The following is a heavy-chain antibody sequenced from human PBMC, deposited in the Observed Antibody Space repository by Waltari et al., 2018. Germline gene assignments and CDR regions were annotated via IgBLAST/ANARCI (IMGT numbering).Heavy chain of an antibody. D-gene: IGHD3-16*01. CDR3: ARGRDYVWNLL. Sequence: QVQLQQWGAGLLKPSETLSLPCAVYGGSFRDYWWSWRRQPPGKGLEWIGEINHSGSTNYNPSLKSRVTMSVDTSKNQFSLNLNSVTAADTAVYYCARGRDYVWNLLWGQGTLVTVSS. CDR2: INHSGST. V-gene: IGHV4-34*01. J-gene: IGHJ4*02. CDR1: GGSFRDYW.